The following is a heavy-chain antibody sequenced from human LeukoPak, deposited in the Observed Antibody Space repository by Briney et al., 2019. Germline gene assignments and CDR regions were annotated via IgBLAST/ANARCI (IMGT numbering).Heavy chain of an antibody. CDR3: ARGERDGSGTYYNVRFDP. Sequence: SETLSLTCTVSGGSISTYFWSWIRQPPGKGLDWIGYIYYSGRTNYNPSLQSRLTISVDTSKNQFSLKLNSVTAADTAVYYCARGERDGSGTYYNVRFDPWGQGTLVTVSS. J-gene: IGHJ5*02. V-gene: IGHV4-59*08. CDR2: IYYSGRT. D-gene: IGHD3-10*01. CDR1: GGSISTYF.